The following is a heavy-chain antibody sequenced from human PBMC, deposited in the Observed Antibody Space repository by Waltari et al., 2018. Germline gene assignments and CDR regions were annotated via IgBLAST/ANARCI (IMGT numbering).Heavy chain of an antibody. V-gene: IGHV4-59*01. CDR2: IYYSGST. CDR1: GGSISSYY. CDR3: ARWEGAAVAGTYYYYYGMDV. J-gene: IGHJ6*02. D-gene: IGHD6-19*01. Sequence: QVQLQESGPGLVKPSETLSLTCTVPGGSISSYYWSWIRQPPGTGLEWIGYIYYSGSTNYNPSLKSRVTISVDTSKNQFSLKLSSVTAADTAVYYCARWEGAAVAGTYYYYYGMDVWGQGTTVTVSS.